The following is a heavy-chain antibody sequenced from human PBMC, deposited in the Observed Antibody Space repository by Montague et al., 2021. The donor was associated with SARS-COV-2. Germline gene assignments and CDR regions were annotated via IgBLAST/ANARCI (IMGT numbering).Heavy chain of an antibody. CDR3: VRDFYDTSDYFQGTFDV. CDR1: GVSVNNYY. V-gene: IGHV4-59*02. D-gene: IGHD3-22*01. CDR2: IYYTGST. Sequence: SETLSLTCSVSGVSVNNYYWAWIRQTPEKGLEWIGYIYYTGSTYYNPSLRNRITISIDTSANQFSLKLRSVTPADTAVYYCVRDFYDTSDYFQGTFDVWGHGTVVSVSS. J-gene: IGHJ3*01.